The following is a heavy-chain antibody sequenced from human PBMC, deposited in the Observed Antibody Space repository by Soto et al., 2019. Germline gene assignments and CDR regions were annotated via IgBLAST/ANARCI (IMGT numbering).Heavy chain of an antibody. Sequence: PGVSLRLSCAASGFTFSNAWMSWVRQAPGKGLEWVGRIKSKTDGGTTDYAAPVKGRFTISRDDSKNTLYLQMNSLKTEDTAVYYCTTDPADYDRLYGYWGQGTLVTVSS. CDR2: IKSKTDGGTT. J-gene: IGHJ4*02. D-gene: IGHD3-22*01. V-gene: IGHV3-15*01. CDR1: GFTFSNAW. CDR3: TTDPADYDRLYGY.